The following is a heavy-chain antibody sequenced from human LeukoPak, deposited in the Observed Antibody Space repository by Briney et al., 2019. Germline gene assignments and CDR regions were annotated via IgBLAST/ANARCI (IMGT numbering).Heavy chain of an antibody. Sequence: GGSLRLSCAASGFTFSNYWMHWVRQSPGKGLMWVSRINSDGTTTRYADSVKGRFTTSRDNAKNTLYLQINSLRAEDTAVYYCVRAPATVKFDPWGQGTLVTVSS. V-gene: IGHV3-74*01. CDR1: GFTFSNYW. D-gene: IGHD3-16*02. CDR2: INSDGTTT. CDR3: VRAPATVKFDP. J-gene: IGHJ5*02.